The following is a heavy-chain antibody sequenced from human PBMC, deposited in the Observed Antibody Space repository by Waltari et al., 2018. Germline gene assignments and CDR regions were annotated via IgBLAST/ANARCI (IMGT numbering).Heavy chain of an antibody. CDR1: GGTFSSYA. J-gene: IGHJ1*01. CDR3: ASGDDSSGYYHEYFQH. CDR2: IIPTLGTA. Sequence: QVQLVQSGAEVKKPGSSVKVSCKASGGTFSSYAISWVRQAPGQGLEWMGRIIPTLGTANDAQKYKGRVTSTADKSTSTAYMELSSLRYEDTAVYYCASGDDSSGYYHEYFQHWGQGTLVTVSS. V-gene: IGHV1-69*08. D-gene: IGHD3-22*01.